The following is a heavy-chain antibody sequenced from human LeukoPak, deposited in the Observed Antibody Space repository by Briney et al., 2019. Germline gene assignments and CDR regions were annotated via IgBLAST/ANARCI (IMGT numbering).Heavy chain of an antibody. J-gene: IGHJ3*02. CDR2: NIPIFGTA. CDR3: ARDRLYYDYVWGSYPIDDAFDI. D-gene: IGHD3-16*02. CDR1: GGTFSSYA. Sequence: SVKVSCKASGGTFSSYAISWVRQAPGQGREWMGVNIPIFGTANYAQKFQGRVTITADKFTSTAYMGLSSLRSEDTAVYYCARDRLYYDYVWGSYPIDDAFDIWGQGTMVTVSS. V-gene: IGHV1-69*06.